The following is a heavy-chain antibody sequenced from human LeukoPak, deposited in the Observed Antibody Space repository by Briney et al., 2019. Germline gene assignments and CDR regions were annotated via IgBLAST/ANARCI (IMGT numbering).Heavy chain of an antibody. CDR2: ISHIGST. Sequence: SETLSLTCSVSGDSITGHYLTWIRQPPGNGLEWIGYISHIGSTNYNPSLKSRVTISVDTSKNQFSLKLTSVTAADTALYYCARDRISINALDMWGQGTMVTVSS. CDR1: GDSITGHY. D-gene: IGHD1-14*01. J-gene: IGHJ3*02. V-gene: IGHV4-59*11. CDR3: ARDRISINALDM.